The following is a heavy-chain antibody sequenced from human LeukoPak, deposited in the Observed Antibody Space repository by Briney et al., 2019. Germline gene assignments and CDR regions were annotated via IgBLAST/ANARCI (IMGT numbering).Heavy chain of an antibody. CDR2: VNPNSGNT. J-gene: IGHJ6*02. CDR3: SVSSPYRHYYYYGMDV. V-gene: IGHV1-8*01. CDR1: GYTFTSYD. D-gene: IGHD6-19*01. Sequence: ASVKVSCKASGYTFTSYDINWVRQATGQGLEWMGWVNPNSGNTGYAQKFQGRVTMTRNTSISTAYMELSSLRSEDTAVYYCSVSSPYRHYYYYGMDVWGQGTTVTVSS.